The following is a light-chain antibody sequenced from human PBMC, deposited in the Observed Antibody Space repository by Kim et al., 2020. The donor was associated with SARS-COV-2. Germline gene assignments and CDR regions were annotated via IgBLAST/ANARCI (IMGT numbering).Light chain of an antibody. V-gene: IGLV1-36*01. CDR2: YDD. Sequence: RQRVTISCSGSSSNIGNNSASWYQQLPGKAPKLLIYYDDLRPSGVSDRFSGSKSGTSASLAISGLQAEDEADYYCAAWDDSLNVWVFGGGTQLTVL. CDR1: SSNIGNNS. J-gene: IGLJ3*02. CDR3: AAWDDSLNVWV.